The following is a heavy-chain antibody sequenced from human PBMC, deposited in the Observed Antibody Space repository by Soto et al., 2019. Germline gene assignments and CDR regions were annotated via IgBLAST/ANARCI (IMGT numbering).Heavy chain of an antibody. D-gene: IGHD6-6*01. J-gene: IGHJ4*02. CDR3: ARGSPLSSSFPLDY. CDR1: GGSIRPYY. V-gene: IGHV4-59*12. Sequence: QVQLQESGPGLVKPSETLSLTCTVFGGSIRPYYWSWIRQPPGKELEWIGYIYYTGRTNYSPSLKSRVTMSLDTSKNLLSLKLNSVTAADTGVYYCARGSPLSSSFPLDYWGQGSLVAVSS. CDR2: IYYTGRT.